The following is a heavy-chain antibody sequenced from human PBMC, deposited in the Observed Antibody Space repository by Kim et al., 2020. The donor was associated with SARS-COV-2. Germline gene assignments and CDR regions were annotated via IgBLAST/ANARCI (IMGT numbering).Heavy chain of an antibody. V-gene: IGHV3-30*04. Sequence: GGSLRLSCAASGFTFSSYAMHWVRQAPGKGLEWVAVISYDGSNKYYADSVKGRFTISRDNSKNTLYLQMNSLRAEDTAVYYCARDGEIVVVSGWFDPWGHGTPVTL. J-gene: IGHJ5*02. CDR3: ARDGEIVVVSGWFDP. D-gene: IGHD2-2*01. CDR1: GFTFSSYA. CDR2: ISYDGSNK.